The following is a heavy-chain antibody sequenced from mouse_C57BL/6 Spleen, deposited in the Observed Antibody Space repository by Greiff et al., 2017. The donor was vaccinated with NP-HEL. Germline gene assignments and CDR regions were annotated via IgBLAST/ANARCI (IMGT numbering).Heavy chain of an antibody. J-gene: IGHJ4*01. Sequence: QVQLQQSGAELVRPGASVTLSCKASGYTFTDYEMHWVKQTPVHGLEWIGAIDPETGGTAYNQKFKGKAILTADNASSTAYMELRSLTSEDSAVYYCTRNDVYYAMDYWGQGTSVTVSS. V-gene: IGHV1-15*01. CDR3: TRNDVYYAMDY. CDR1: GYTFTDYE. D-gene: IGHD2-3*01. CDR2: IDPETGGT.